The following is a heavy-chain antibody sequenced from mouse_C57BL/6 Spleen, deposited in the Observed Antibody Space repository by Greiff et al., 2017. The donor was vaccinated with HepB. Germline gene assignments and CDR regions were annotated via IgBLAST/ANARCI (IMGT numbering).Heavy chain of an antibody. CDR3: ARSPYDGYFDD. CDR1: GYTFTSYW. Sequence: QVQLQQPGAELVKPGASVKLSCKASGYTFTSYWMHWVKQRPGQGLEWIGMIHPNSGSTNYNEKFKSKATLTVDKSSSTAYMQLSSLTSEDSAVYYCARSPYDGYFDDWGQGTTLTVSS. CDR2: IHPNSGST. D-gene: IGHD2-3*01. J-gene: IGHJ2*01. V-gene: IGHV1-64*01.